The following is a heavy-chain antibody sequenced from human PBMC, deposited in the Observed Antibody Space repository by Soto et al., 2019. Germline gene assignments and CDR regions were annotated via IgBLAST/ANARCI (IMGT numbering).Heavy chain of an antibody. J-gene: IGHJ4*02. CDR2: IIPIFGTA. CDR1: GGTFSSYA. CDR3: ARGNRDSSGWYYFDY. D-gene: IGHD6-19*01. Sequence: SVEVSCKASGGTFSSYAISWVLQAPGQGLEWMGGIIPIFGTANYAQKFQGRVTITAGESTSTAYMELSSLRSEDTAVYYCARGNRDSSGWYYFDYWGQGTLVTVSS. V-gene: IGHV1-69*13.